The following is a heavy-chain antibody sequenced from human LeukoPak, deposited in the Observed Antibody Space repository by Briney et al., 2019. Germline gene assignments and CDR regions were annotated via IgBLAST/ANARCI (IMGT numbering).Heavy chain of an antibody. CDR3: ARLENAAGYSSSWPVDY. Sequence: SETLSLTCTVSGGSISSNSYYWGWIRQPPGKGLEWIGSIYYSGSTYYNPSLKSRVTISVDTSKNQFSLKLSSVTAADTAVYYCARLENAAGYSSSWPVDYWGQGTLVTVSS. J-gene: IGHJ4*02. D-gene: IGHD6-13*01. CDR2: IYYSGST. CDR1: GGSISSNSYY. V-gene: IGHV4-39*01.